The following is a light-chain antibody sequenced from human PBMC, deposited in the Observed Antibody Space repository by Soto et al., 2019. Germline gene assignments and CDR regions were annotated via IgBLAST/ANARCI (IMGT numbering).Light chain of an antibody. V-gene: IGKV1-5*01. CDR2: DAS. Sequence: DIQMTQSPSTLSASVGDRVTITCRASQSISSWLAWYQQKPGKAPKLLIYDASSLESGVPSRVSGNGSGTEFTLTISSLQPDDFATYYCQQYNSYPWTFVQGTKVEIK. J-gene: IGKJ1*01. CDR1: QSISSW. CDR3: QQYNSYPWT.